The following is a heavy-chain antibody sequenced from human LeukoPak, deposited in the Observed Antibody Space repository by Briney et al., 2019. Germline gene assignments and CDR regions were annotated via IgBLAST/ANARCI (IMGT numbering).Heavy chain of an antibody. CDR3: AKVTARGYTLGSFDY. J-gene: IGHJ4*02. CDR1: GFTFSSYG. V-gene: IGHV3-23*01. Sequence: GGTLRLSCAASGFTFSSYGMSWVRQAPGKGLEWVSAISGSGGSTYYADSVKGRFTISRDNSKNTLYLQMNSLRAEDTAVYYCAKVTARGYTLGSFDYWGQGTLVTVSS. CDR2: ISGSGGST. D-gene: IGHD5-18*01.